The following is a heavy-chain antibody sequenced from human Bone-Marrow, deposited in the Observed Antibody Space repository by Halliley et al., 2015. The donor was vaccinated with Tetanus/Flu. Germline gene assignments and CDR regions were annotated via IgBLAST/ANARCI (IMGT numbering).Heavy chain of an antibody. CDR1: GGSFSGYY. CDR2: INHSGYN. V-gene: IGHV4-34*01. D-gene: IGHD1-26*01. CDR3: ARHNVGTSSYIGALDI. Sequence: TLSLTCAVYGGSFSGYYWSWIRQPPGKGLEWIGEINHSGYNNAKPSLKSRVTISVDTSKNQFSLKLSSVTAADTALYYCARHNVGTSSYIGALDIWGQGTMVTVSS. J-gene: IGHJ3*02.